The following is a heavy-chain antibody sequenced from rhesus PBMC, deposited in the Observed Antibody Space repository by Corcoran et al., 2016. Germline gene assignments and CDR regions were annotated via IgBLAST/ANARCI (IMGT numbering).Heavy chain of an antibody. J-gene: IGHJ4*01. V-gene: IGHV4-165*01. D-gene: IGHD6-13*01. Sequence: QVQLQESGPGLVKPSETLSLTCAVSGGSFSGYYWGCLRQPPGRGLEWIGYISGSSGSTDYNPALHTRVTISTDTSKNQFSLKLSSVTAADTAVYYCARDLAAGLFDYWGQGVLVTVSS. CDR1: GGSFSGYY. CDR2: ISGSSGST. CDR3: ARDLAAGLFDY.